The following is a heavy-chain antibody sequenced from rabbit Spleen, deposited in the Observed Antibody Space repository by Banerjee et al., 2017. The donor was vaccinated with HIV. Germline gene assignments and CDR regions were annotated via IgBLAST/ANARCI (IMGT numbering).Heavy chain of an antibody. D-gene: IGHD7-1*01. CDR1: GFDLPDYSY. J-gene: IGHJ4*01. CDR2: IYTGGSGGI. Sequence: QPLEESGGDLVKPGASLTLSCTVSGFDLPDYSYLYWVRQAPGKGLEWIGCIYTGGSGGIYYASWAKGRFTVSKTSSTTVTLQMTSLTAADTATYFCGRSSYAGYAGYGYGLDLWGPGTLVTVS. CDR3: GRSSYAGYAGYGYGLDL. V-gene: IGHV1S40*01.